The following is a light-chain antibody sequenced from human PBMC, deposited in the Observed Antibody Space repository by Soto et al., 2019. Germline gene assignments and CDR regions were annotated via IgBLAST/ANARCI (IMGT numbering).Light chain of an antibody. Sequence: DIQMTQSPSTLSASVGDRVTITCRASQSISSWLAWYQQKPGKAPKLLIYKASSLESGVPSRFSGSGSGTEFTLTISSLQPDDFATYYCQQYNSYSATFGPGTKVDTK. V-gene: IGKV1-5*03. CDR2: KAS. CDR3: QQYNSYSAT. CDR1: QSISSW. J-gene: IGKJ3*01.